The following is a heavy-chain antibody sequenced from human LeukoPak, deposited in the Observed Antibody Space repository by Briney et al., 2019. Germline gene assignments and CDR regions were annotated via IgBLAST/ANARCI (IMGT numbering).Heavy chain of an antibody. Sequence: SETLSLTCTVSGDSNTNSIYYWAWIRQPPGKGLEWIATIDYSGSTYYNPSLKSRATISIDTSKNQFSLKLSSVTAADTAVYYCARDSVQLWLSGPDYWGQGTLVTVSS. CDR3: ARDSVQLWLSGPDY. CDR1: GDSNTNSIYY. CDR2: IDYSGST. J-gene: IGHJ4*02. D-gene: IGHD5-18*01. V-gene: IGHV4-39*07.